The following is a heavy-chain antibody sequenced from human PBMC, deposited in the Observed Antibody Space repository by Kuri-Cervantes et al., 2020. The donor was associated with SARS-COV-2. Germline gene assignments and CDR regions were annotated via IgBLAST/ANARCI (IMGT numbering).Heavy chain of an antibody. D-gene: IGHD2-2*01. Sequence: GGCLIPACVASGFTFSSYGMHWDRQAPGKGMEWVALIRYDGSNKNYADSVKGRFTISRDNSKNTLYLQMNSLRAEDTAVYYCAKDGPKMPLTADYWGQGTLVTVSS. J-gene: IGHJ4*02. CDR3: AKDGPKMPLTADY. CDR1: GFTFSSYG. CDR2: IRYDGSNK. V-gene: IGHV3-30*02.